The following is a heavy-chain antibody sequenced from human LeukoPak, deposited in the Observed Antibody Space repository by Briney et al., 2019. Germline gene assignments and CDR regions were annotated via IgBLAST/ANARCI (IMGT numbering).Heavy chain of an antibody. Sequence: ASVKVSCKASGYTFTSYGISWVRQAPGQGLEWMGWISAYNGNTNYAQKLQGRVTMTTDTPTSTAYMELRSLRSDDTAVYYCARVNSSWYYYYYYYYMDVWGKGTTVTVSS. J-gene: IGHJ6*03. CDR2: ISAYNGNT. D-gene: IGHD6-13*01. CDR3: ARVNSSWYYYYYYYYMDV. V-gene: IGHV1-18*01. CDR1: GYTFTSYG.